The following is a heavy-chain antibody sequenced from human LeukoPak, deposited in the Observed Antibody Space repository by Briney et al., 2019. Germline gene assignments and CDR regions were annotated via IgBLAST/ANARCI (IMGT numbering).Heavy chain of an antibody. Sequence: QAGGSLRLSCAASGFTFSSYAMSWVRQAPGKGLEWVSAISGSGGSTYYADSVKGRFTISRDNSKNTLYLQMNSLRAEDTAVYYCARVNVAYGDHRGLLGHALDIWGQGTMVTVSS. CDR2: ISGSGGST. CDR1: GFTFSSYA. D-gene: IGHD4-17*01. V-gene: IGHV3-23*01. CDR3: ARVNVAYGDHRGLLGHALDI. J-gene: IGHJ3*02.